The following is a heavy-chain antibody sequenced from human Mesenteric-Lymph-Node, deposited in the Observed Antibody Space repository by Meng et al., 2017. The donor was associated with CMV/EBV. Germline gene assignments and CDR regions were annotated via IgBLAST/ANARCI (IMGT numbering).Heavy chain of an antibody. J-gene: IGHJ4*02. Sequence: SETLSLTCTVSNGSVISNDYYWSWIRQAPGKGLEWLGYITHFGTSYYNPSLRSRLTFSLHTARNQFSLKVTSVTAADTATYYCAREDPTTSGIIIRHWGQGTLVTVSS. V-gene: IGHV4-30-4*01. CDR3: AREDPTTSGIIIRH. CDR1: NGSVISNDYY. D-gene: IGHD1-1*01. CDR2: ITHFGTS.